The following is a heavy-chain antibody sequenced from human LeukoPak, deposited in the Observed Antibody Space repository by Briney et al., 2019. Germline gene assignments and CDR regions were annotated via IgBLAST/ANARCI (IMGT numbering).Heavy chain of an antibody. CDR3: PKGKRYPDY. CDR2: LNLDGSDK. D-gene: IGHD1-1*01. CDR1: GFTFSESW. Sequence: GGCLRLSCVVSGFTFSESWMSWVRQAPGKGLGWVASLNLDGSDKYYVASVNGRFTISRGNAKNSLYLQMDSLRVGDTAVYYCPKGKRYPDYWGQGTLVTVSS. V-gene: IGHV3-7*03. J-gene: IGHJ4*02.